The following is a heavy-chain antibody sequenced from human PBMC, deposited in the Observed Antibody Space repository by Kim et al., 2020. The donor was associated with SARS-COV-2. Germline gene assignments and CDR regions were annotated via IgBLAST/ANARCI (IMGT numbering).Heavy chain of an antibody. CDR2: IWYDGRNE. CDR3: ARDFGLHSSHWADTDGY. J-gene: IGHJ4*02. D-gene: IGHD6-13*01. V-gene: IGHV3-33*01. CDR1: GFTFSSYG. Sequence: GGSLRLSCAASGFTFSSYGMHWVRQAPGKGLEWVAVIWYDGRNEYYADSVKGRFTISRDNSKNTLYLQMNSLRAEDTAVYYCARDFGLHSSHWADTDGYWGQGTLVTVSS.